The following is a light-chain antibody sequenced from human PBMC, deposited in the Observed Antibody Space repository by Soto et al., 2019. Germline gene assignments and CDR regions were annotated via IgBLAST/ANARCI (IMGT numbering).Light chain of an antibody. V-gene: IGKV1-5*01. J-gene: IGKJ2*01. CDR3: QQYEGYPVS. Sequence: IQMTQYPSTVSASVGDRVTITSRASQSISSSLALYQQKPGKAPKVLIYDASRLDSGVPSRFIGSGYGTEVTLAVSSLQPGDFATYSGQQYEGYPVSFGQGTKLEI. CDR1: QSISSS. CDR2: DAS.